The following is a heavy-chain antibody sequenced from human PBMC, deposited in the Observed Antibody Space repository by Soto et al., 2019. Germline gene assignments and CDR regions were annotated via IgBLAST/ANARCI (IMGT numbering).Heavy chain of an antibody. CDR2: IWYDGSNK. Sequence: GGSLRLSCAASGFTFSSYGMHWVRQAPGKGLEWVAVIWYDGSNKYYADSVKGRFIISRDNSKNTLYLQMNSLRAEDTAVYYCARELGYCSSTSCYQGYYGMDVWGPGTTVTVSS. CDR1: GFTFSSYG. J-gene: IGHJ6*02. CDR3: ARELGYCSSTSCYQGYYGMDV. D-gene: IGHD2-2*01. V-gene: IGHV3-33*01.